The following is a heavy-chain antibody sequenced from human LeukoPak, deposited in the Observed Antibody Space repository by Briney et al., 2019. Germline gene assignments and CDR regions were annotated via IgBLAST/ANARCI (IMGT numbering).Heavy chain of an antibody. CDR2: ISGSGGST. Sequence: GGSLRLSCAASGFTFSSYAMSWVRQAPGKGLEWVSAISGSGGSTYYADSVKGRFTISRDNSKNTLNLQMNSLRPEDTAVYYCARDLPPAPWNGMDVWGQGTTVTVSS. D-gene: IGHD2-2*01. CDR1: GFTFSSYA. J-gene: IGHJ6*02. V-gene: IGHV3-23*01. CDR3: ARDLPPAPWNGMDV.